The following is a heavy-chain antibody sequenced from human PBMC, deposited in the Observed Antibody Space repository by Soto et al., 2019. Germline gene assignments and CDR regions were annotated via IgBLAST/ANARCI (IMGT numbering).Heavy chain of an antibody. CDR1: GGTFSSDS. V-gene: IGHV1-69*12. Sequence: QVQLVQSGAEVKKPGSSVKVSCKASGGTFSSDSFSWVRQAPGQGLEWMGGIIPMFDTPIYAQKFQDRVTITAAESPRTAYMQLSSLRSGDTAVYYCARSGGLDRDFNYWGQGSLVTVSS. J-gene: IGHJ4*02. CDR2: IIPMFDTP. D-gene: IGHD2-15*01. CDR3: ARSGGLDRDFNY.